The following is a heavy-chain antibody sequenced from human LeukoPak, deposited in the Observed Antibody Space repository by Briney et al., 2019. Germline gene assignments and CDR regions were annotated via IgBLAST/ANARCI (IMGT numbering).Heavy chain of an antibody. V-gene: IGHV1-2*06. Sequence: ASVKVSCKASGYTFTGYYMHWVRQAPGQGLEWMGRINPNSGGTNYAQKFQGRVTMTGDTSISTAYMELSRLRSDDTAVYYCARDLFRVADYDILTGYYSYWGQGTLVTVSS. CDR2: INPNSGGT. CDR1: GYTFTGYY. CDR3: ARDLFRVADYDILTGYYSY. J-gene: IGHJ4*02. D-gene: IGHD3-9*01.